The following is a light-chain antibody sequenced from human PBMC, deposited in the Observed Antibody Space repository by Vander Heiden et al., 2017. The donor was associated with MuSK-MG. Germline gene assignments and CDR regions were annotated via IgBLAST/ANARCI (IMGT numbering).Light chain of an antibody. CDR2: LGS. V-gene: IGKV2-28*01. CDR3: AQVLQSLT. J-gene: IGKJ4*01. CDR1: ESLVYRDGHSY. Sequence: DTVVTQSPFSLSVTPGEPASISCRSSESLVYRDGHSYLNWYVQKPGQSPQLLIYLGSVRAAGVPARFNGSGSGTDFTLTISRVEAEDVGVYYCAQVLQSLTFGGGTKVEI.